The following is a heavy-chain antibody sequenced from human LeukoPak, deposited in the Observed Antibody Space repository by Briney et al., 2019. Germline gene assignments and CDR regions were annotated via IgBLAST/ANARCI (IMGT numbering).Heavy chain of an antibody. Sequence: SETLSLTCTVSGGSISSYYWSWIRQPPGKGLEWIGYIYYSGSTNYNSSFKSRVTISIDTSKNQFSLRLSSVTAADTAVYYCARSITMVRGFDPWGQGTLVTVSS. J-gene: IGHJ5*02. D-gene: IGHD3-10*01. CDR3: ARSITMVRGFDP. CDR2: IYYSGST. CDR1: GGSISSYY. V-gene: IGHV4-59*01.